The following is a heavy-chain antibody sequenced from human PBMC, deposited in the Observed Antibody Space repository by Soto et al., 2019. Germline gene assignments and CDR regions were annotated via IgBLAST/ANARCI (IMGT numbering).Heavy chain of an antibody. J-gene: IGHJ6*02. CDR1: GFSLNHPRMG. CDR3: ARMLYSAMEV. CDR2: IFSSAEK. V-gene: IGHV2-26*01. Sequence: QVTLKESGPVLVKPTETLTLTCTVSGFSLNHPRMGVSWIRQPPGKALEWLAHIFSSAEKSYSTSLRSRLTISKDTAESQVVLTMTNTDPVDTATYYCARMLYSAMEVWGQGTTVTVSS.